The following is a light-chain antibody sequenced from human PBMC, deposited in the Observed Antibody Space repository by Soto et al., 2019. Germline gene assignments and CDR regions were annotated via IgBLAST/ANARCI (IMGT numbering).Light chain of an antibody. J-gene: IGKJ1*01. V-gene: IGKV1-33*01. CDR3: QQYDNLLWT. CDR2: DAS. CDR1: QGISSY. Sequence: IRMTQSPSSLSASTGDRVTITCRASQGISSYLAWYQQKPGKAHKLLIYDASNLETGVPSRFSGSGSGTDFTFTISSLQPEDIATYYCQQYDNLLWTFGQGTKVEIK.